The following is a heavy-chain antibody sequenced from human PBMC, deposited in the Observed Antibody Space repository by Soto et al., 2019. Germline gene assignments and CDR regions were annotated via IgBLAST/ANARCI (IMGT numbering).Heavy chain of an antibody. V-gene: IGHV4-38-2*01. Sequence: ETLSLTCAVSGYSISSGYHWGWILQPAGKGLEWLGSVHHSGSTYYNPSLKSRLTISVDKSKNQFSLNLTSVTAADTAVYYCARQDRVVVEGRSFDPWGQGTLVTV. CDR1: GYSISSGYH. D-gene: IGHD2-15*01. CDR2: VHHSGST. J-gene: IGHJ5*02. CDR3: ARQDRVVVEGRSFDP.